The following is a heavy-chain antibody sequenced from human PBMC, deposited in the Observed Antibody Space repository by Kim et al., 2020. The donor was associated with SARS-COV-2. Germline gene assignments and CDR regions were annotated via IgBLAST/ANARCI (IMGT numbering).Heavy chain of an antibody. D-gene: IGHD2-15*01. CDR2: ST. CDR3: AKDTQAEFDY. V-gene: IGHV3-23*01. J-gene: IGHJ4*02. Sequence: STYYADSVKGRFTISRDNSKNTLYLQMNSLRAEDTAVYYCAKDTQAEFDYWGQGTLVTVSS.